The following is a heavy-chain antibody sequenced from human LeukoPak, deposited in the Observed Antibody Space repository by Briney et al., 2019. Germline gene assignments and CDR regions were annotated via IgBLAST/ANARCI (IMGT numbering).Heavy chain of an antibody. V-gene: IGHV3-7*01. CDR2: INQDGSEK. CDR3: GVVY. J-gene: IGHJ4*02. CDR1: GFTFSTSW. Sequence: GGSLRLSCAASGFTFSTSWMNWVRQAPGKGLEWVANINQDGSEKYYVDSVKGRFPISRDNDKNSLYLQMNSLRAEDTAVYYCGVVYWGQGILVTVSS.